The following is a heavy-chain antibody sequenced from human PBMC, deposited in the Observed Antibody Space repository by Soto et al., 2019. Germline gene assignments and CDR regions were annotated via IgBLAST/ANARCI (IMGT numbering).Heavy chain of an antibody. CDR3: ARVGYSYGYYFDY. CDR2: IYYGGTT. D-gene: IGHD5-18*01. V-gene: IGHV4-59*01. CDR1: GGSISPYY. J-gene: IGHJ4*02. Sequence: SETLSLTCTVSGGSISPYYWTWVRQPPGKGLEWIGYIYYGGTTSYNPSLMSRVTISLETSKSQISLKLSSVTAADTAVYYCARVGYSYGYYFDYWGQGTLVTVSS.